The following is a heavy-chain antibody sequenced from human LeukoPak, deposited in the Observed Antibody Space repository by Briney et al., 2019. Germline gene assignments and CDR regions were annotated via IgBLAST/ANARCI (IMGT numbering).Heavy chain of an antibody. J-gene: IGHJ4*02. CDR2: IMIGGDGK. Sequence: GGSLRLSCAGSGFTFNNYAMSWVRRAPRKGLEWVSTIMIGGDGKHYADSVKGRFTISRDNAKNTLYLQVNNLRAEDTAVYYCARGPNSNWSGLDFWGQGTLLTVSS. V-gene: IGHV3-23*01. CDR3: ARGPNSNWSGLDF. D-gene: IGHD6-6*01. CDR1: GFTFNNYA.